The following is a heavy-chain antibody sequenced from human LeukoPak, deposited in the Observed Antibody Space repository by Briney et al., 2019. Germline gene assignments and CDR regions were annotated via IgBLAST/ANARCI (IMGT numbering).Heavy chain of an antibody. J-gene: IGHJ3*02. Sequence: ASVKVSCKASGYTFTGYYMHWVRQAPGQGLEWMGWINPNSGGTNYAQKFQGRVTMTRDTSISTAYMELSRLRSDDTAVYYCASQPPLYISSHAFDIWGQGTMVTVSS. CDR3: ASQPPLYISSHAFDI. V-gene: IGHV1-2*02. D-gene: IGHD6-13*01. CDR2: INPNSGGT. CDR1: GYTFTGYY.